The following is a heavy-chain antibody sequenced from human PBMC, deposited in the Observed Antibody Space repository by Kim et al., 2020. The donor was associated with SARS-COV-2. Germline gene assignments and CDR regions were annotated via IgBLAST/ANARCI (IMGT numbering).Heavy chain of an antibody. CDR1: GGSISSGGYY. CDR2: IYYSGST. J-gene: IGHJ3*02. D-gene: IGHD3-22*01. V-gene: IGHV4-31*03. Sequence: SETLSLTCTVSGGSISSGGYYWSWIRQHPGKGLEWIGYIYYSGSTYYNPSLKSRVTISVDTSKNQFSLKLSSVTAADTAVYYCARAPGFITMIVVVIDAFDIWGQGTMGTVSS. CDR3: ARAPGFITMIVVVIDAFDI.